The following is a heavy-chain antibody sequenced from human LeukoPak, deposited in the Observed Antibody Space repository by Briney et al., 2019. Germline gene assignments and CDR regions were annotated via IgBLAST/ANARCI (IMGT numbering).Heavy chain of an antibody. Sequence: GGSLRLSCAASGFTFSSYAMSWVRQSPGNGLDGVSVIGGSGGSTYYADSVKGRFTISRDNSKNTLYLQMSSLRAEETAVYYCAKKKRELRGFDYWGQGTLVTVSS. CDR1: GFTFSSYA. CDR3: AKKKRELRGFDY. V-gene: IGHV3-23*01. D-gene: IGHD1-7*01. CDR2: IGGSGGST. J-gene: IGHJ4*02.